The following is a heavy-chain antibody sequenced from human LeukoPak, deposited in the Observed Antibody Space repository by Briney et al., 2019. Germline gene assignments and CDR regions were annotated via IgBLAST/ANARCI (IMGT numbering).Heavy chain of an antibody. CDR2: ISGGGGSA. CDR1: GFTFSYHS. CDR3: AARPLMPPRFDY. Sequence: GGSLRLSCAASGFTFSYHSMNWVRQAPSKALQWVSAISGGGGSAYYADSVKGRFTISRDNSKSTLYLQMNSLRAEDTAIYYCAARPLMPPRFDYWGQGALVTVSS. J-gene: IGHJ4*02. V-gene: IGHV3-23*01. D-gene: IGHD2-2*01.